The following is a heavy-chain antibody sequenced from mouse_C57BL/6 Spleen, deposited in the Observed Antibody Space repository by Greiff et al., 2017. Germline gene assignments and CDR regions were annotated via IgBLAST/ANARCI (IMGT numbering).Heavy chain of an antibody. CDR1: GFTFSSYA. CDR3: ARGRDYDYGFAY. D-gene: IGHD2-4*01. J-gene: IGHJ3*01. V-gene: IGHV5-4*03. Sequence: DVMLVESGGGLVKPGGSLKLSCAASGFTFSSYAMSWVRQTPEKRLEWVATISDGGSYTYYPDNVKGRFTISRDNAKNNLYLQMSHLKSEDTAMYYCARGRDYDYGFAYWGQGTLVTVSA. CDR2: ISDGGSYT.